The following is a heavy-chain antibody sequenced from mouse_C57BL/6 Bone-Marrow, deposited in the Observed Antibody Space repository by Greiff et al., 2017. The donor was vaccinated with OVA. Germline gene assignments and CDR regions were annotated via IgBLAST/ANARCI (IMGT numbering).Heavy chain of an antibody. Sequence: EVQRVESGPGLVKPSQSLSLTCSVTGYSITSGYYWNWIRQFPGNKLEWMGYISYDGSNNYNPSLKNRISITRDTSKNQFFLKLNSVTTEDTATYYCARDLPLYWGQGTLVTVSA. V-gene: IGHV3-6*01. CDR1: GYSITSGYY. J-gene: IGHJ3*01. CDR3: ARDLPLY. D-gene: IGHD2-10*01. CDR2: ISYDGSN.